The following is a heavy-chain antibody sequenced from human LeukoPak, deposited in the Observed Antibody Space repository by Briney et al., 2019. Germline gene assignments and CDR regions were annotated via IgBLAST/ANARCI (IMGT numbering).Heavy chain of an antibody. J-gene: IGHJ4*02. D-gene: IGHD2-2*02. V-gene: IGHV3-73*01. CDR2: ITGTHAT. Sequence: GGPLRLSCAASGFTFSASPIHWVRQASGKGLEWVGRITGTHATAYAASVKGRFSITRDDSEGTTYLQLNSLQTEDTAVYYCAREGCGATSCYTNDHWGQGTLVTVSS. CDR3: AREGCGATSCYTNDH. CDR1: GFTFSASP.